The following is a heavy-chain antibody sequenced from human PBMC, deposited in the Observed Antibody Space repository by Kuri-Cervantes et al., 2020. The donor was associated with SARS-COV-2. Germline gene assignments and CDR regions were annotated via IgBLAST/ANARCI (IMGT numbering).Heavy chain of an antibody. CDR3: AGSKITAAGTGWFDP. V-gene: IGHV1-8*01. D-gene: IGHD6-13*01. CDR2: MNPNSGNT. J-gene: IGHJ5*02. Sequence: ASVTVSRQASGYTFTSYDINWVRPATGQGLEWMGWMNPNSGNTGYAQKFQGRVTMTRNTPISTAYMELSNLRAEETAVYYCAGSKITAAGTGWFDPWGQGTLVTVAS. CDR1: GYTFTSYD.